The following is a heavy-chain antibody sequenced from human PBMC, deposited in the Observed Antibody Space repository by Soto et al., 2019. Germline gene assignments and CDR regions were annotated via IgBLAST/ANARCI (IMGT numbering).Heavy chain of an antibody. V-gene: IGHV1-69*13. CDR1: GGTFSSYA. CDR3: ARDIPGYCSGGSCLAWFDP. CDR2: IIPIFGTA. D-gene: IGHD2-15*01. Sequence: ASVKVSCKASGGTFSSYAISWVRQAPGQGLEWMGGIIPIFGTANYAQKFQGRVTITADESTSTAYMELSSLRSEDTAVYFCARDIPGYCSGGSCLAWFDPWGQGTLVTVSS. J-gene: IGHJ5*02.